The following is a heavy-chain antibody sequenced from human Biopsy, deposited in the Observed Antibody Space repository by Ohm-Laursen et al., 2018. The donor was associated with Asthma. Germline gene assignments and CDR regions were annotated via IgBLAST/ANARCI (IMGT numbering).Heavy chain of an antibody. Sequence: TLSLTCTVSGGSISSGDYYWSWIRQPPGKGLEWIGYIYYSGSTYYSPSLKSRVSISLDTSKNQFSLRLTSVTAADTAVYYCARDRAMISETWGQGTLVTVSS. J-gene: IGHJ5*02. V-gene: IGHV4-30-4*01. CDR3: ARDRAMISET. CDR2: IYYSGST. CDR1: GGSISSGDYY. D-gene: IGHD3-22*01.